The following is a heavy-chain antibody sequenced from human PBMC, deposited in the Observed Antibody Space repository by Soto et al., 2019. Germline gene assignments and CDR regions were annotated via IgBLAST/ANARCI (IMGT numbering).Heavy chain of an antibody. Sequence: QVQLVQSGAEVKKPGASVKVSCKASGYTFTSYDINWVRQATGQGLEWMGWMNPNSGNTGYAQKFQGRVTMTRNTSISTAYMELRSLRSEDTAVYYCAREMDDSSGYYGFYYYYGMDVWGQGTTVTVSS. D-gene: IGHD3-22*01. J-gene: IGHJ6*02. V-gene: IGHV1-8*01. CDR1: GYTFTSYD. CDR3: AREMDDSSGYYGFYYYYGMDV. CDR2: MNPNSGNT.